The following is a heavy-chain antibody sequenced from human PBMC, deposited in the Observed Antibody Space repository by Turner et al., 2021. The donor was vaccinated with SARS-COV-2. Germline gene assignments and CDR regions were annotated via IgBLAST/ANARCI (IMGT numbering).Heavy chain of an antibody. Sequence: QVQLVESGGGVVQPGRSLRLSCAASGFPFSSYGMHWVRQAPGKVLEWVAVIWYDGSNKYYADSVKGRFTISRDNSKNTLYLQMNSLRAEDTAVYYCARDLFQDYGSGSYRLDNWGQGTLVTVSS. CDR3: ARDLFQDYGSGSYRLDN. CDR1: GFPFSSYG. CDR2: IWYDGSNK. J-gene: IGHJ4*02. D-gene: IGHD3-10*01. V-gene: IGHV3-33*01.